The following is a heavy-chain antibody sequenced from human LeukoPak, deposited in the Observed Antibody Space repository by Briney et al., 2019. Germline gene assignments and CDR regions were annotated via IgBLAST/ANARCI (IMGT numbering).Heavy chain of an antibody. V-gene: IGHV3-23*01. D-gene: IGHD1-1*01. J-gene: IGHJ4*02. CDR1: GFTFSNYA. Sequence: GGSLRLSCAASGFTFSNYAMSWARQAPGKGLEWVSAISGSGGSTYYADSVKGRFTISRDLSKDMLYLQMNSLRAEDTAVYYCAKSGGGTIRAYFDYWGQGTLVTVSS. CDR2: ISGSGGST. CDR3: AKSGGGTIRAYFDY.